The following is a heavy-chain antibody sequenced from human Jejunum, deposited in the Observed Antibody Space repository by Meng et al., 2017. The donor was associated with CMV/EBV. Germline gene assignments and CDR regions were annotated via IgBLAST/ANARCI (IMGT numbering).Heavy chain of an antibody. Sequence: AASGFSCKTKRMSWVRRARGKGLEWVAKRNADGSETYYVDSVRGRFTISRDNAKNSLYLQMNGLRVEDTAVYYCARMGYGFEFFDVWGQGTMVTVSS. CDR3: ARMGYGFEFFDV. CDR2: RNADGSET. D-gene: IGHD5-12*01. V-gene: IGHV3-7*01. J-gene: IGHJ3*01. CDR1: GFSCKTKR.